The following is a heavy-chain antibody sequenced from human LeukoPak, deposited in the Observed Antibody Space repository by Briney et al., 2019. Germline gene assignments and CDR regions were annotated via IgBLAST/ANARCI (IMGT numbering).Heavy chain of an antibody. CDR1: GYTFTSYG. J-gene: IGHJ4*02. CDR3: ATVGWELLSFDY. V-gene: IGHV1-18*01. CDR2: ISAYNGNT. Sequence: ASVKVSCKASGYTFTSYGISWVRQAPGQGLEWMGWISAYNGNTNYAQKFQGRVTMTEDTSTDTAYMELSSLRSEDTAVYYCATVGWELLSFDYWGQGTLVTVSS. D-gene: IGHD1-26*01.